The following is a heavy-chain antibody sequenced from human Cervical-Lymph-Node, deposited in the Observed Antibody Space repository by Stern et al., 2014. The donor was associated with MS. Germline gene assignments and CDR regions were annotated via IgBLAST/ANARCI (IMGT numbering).Heavy chain of an antibody. Sequence: QMQLVQSGAEVKKPGSSVKVSCKASGGTFSSYAINWVRQAPGPGPEWMGGIIPIFGTANYAQKFQGRVTITADESTSTAYMELSSLRSEDTAVYYCARDSRHYDASYYFDSWGQGTLVTVSS. D-gene: IGHD3-16*01. V-gene: IGHV1-69*01. CDR2: IIPIFGTA. CDR3: ARDSRHYDASYYFDS. CDR1: GGTFSSYA. J-gene: IGHJ4*02.